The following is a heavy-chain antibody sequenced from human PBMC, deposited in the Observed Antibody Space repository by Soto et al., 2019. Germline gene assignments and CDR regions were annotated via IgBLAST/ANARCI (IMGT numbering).Heavy chain of an antibody. J-gene: IGHJ3*01. CDR2: ISATGTT. V-gene: IGHV4-4*07. CDR1: GDSMSTYY. D-gene: IGHD7-27*01. Sequence: PSETLSLTCTASGDSMSTYYWNWIRQSAETGLEWIGRISATGTTTYIPSLKSRITLSVDTSKNDFSLNLKFVTAADTAGYFCARDNSGAADFWGPGTLVTVSS. CDR3: ARDNSGAADF.